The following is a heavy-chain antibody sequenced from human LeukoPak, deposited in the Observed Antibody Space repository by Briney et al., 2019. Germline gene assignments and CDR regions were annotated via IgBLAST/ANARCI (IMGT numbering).Heavy chain of an antibody. V-gene: IGHV3-9*01. J-gene: IGHJ4*02. D-gene: IGHD2-2*01. CDR3: AKDPIPYCSSTSCYGLHIDY. CDR1: GFTFDDYA. CDR2: ISWNSGSI. Sequence: GGSLRLSCAASGFTFDDYAVHWVRQAPGKGLEWVSGISWNSGSIGYADSVKGRFTISRDNAKNSLYLQMNSLRAEDTAVYYCAKDPIPYCSSTSCYGLHIDYWGQGTLVTVSS.